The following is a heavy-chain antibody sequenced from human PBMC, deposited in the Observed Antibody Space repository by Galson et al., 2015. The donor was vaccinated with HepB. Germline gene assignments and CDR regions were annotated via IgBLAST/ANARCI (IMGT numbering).Heavy chain of an antibody. CDR1: GFTFSSYS. CDR2: ISSSSSYI. J-gene: IGHJ6*02. D-gene: IGHD3-10*01. V-gene: IGHV3-21*01. Sequence: SLRLSCAASGFTFSSYSMNWVRQAPGKGLEWVSSISSSSSYIYYADSVKGRFTISRDNAKNSQYLQMNSLRAEDTAVYYCARDVWFGEVGNYYYGMDVWGQGTTVTVSS. CDR3: ARDVWFGEVGNYYYGMDV.